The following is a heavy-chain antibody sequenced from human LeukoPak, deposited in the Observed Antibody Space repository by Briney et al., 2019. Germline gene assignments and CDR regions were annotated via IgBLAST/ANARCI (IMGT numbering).Heavy chain of an antibody. D-gene: IGHD2-2*01. Sequence: SETLSLTCTVSGGSISSYYWSWIRQPPGKGLEWIGYIYYSGSTNYNPSLKSRVTISVDTSKNQFSLKLSSVTAADTAVYYCARHVGSGIPVDYWGQGTLVTVSS. CDR1: GGSISSYY. J-gene: IGHJ4*02. V-gene: IGHV4-59*01. CDR3: ARHVGSGIPVDY. CDR2: IYYSGST.